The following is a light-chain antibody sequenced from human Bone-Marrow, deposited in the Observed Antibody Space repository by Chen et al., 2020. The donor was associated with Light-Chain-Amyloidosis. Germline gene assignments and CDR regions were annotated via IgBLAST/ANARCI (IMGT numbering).Light chain of an antibody. J-gene: IGLJ3*02. CDR1: NIGSTS. Sequence: SYVLTQPSSVSVAPGQTATIACGGNNIGSTSVHWYQQTPGQAPLLVVYDDSDRPSGIPERLSGSGSRNTATVTISRVEAGDEADYYCQVWDRSSDRPVFGGGTKLTVL. CDR2: DDS. CDR3: QVWDRSSDRPV. V-gene: IGLV3-21*02.